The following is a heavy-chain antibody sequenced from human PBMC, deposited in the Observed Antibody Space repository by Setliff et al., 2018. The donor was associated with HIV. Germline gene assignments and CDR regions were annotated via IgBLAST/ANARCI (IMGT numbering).Heavy chain of an antibody. Sequence: EASVKVSCKASGYSFINHDINWVRQAAGQGLEWMGWMNPNSGNTGYAQKFQGRVTMTRNTSISTAYMELSNLRSEDTAIYYCARGGSGIAVTGAGKTAFDIWGQGTLVTVSS. D-gene: IGHD6-13*01. CDR3: ARGGSGIAVTGAGKTAFDI. CDR2: MNPNSGNT. V-gene: IGHV1-8*02. CDR1: GYSFINHD. J-gene: IGHJ3*02.